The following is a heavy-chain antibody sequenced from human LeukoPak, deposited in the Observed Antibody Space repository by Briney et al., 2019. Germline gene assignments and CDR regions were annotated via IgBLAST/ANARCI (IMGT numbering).Heavy chain of an antibody. CDR3: AELGITMIGGV. J-gene: IGHJ6*04. V-gene: IGHV3-48*03. Sequence: GGSLRLSCAASGFTLSTYAMNWVRQAPGKGLEWVSYISSSGSTIYYADSVKGRFTISRDNAKNSLYLQMNSLRAEDTAVYYCAELGITMIGGVWGKGTTVTISS. CDR1: GFTLSTYA. D-gene: IGHD3-10*02. CDR2: ISSSGSTI.